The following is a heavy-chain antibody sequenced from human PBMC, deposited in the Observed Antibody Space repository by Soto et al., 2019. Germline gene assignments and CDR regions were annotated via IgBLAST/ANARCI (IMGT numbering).Heavy chain of an antibody. CDR2: IIPIFGTA. CDR3: AGAYSGYDGYYYGMDV. V-gene: IGHV1-69*13. CDR1: GGTFSSYA. D-gene: IGHD5-12*01. Sequence: SVKVSCKASGGTFSSYAISWVRQAPGQGLEWMGGIIPIFGTANYAQKFQGRVTITADESTSTAYMELSSLRSEDTAVYYCAGAYSGYDGYYYGMDVWGQGTTVTVSS. J-gene: IGHJ6*02.